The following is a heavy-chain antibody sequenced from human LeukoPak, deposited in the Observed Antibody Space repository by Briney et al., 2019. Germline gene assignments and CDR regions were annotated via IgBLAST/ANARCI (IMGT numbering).Heavy chain of an antibody. Sequence: SVKVPCKASGGTFSSYAISWVRQAPGQGLEWMGGIIPIFGTANYAQKFQGRGTLTADESTSTAYMELSSLRSEDTAVYYCARAQPYYYDSSGYYEFWYWGQGTPVTVSS. CDR2: IIPIFGTA. J-gene: IGHJ4*02. CDR1: GGTFSSYA. D-gene: IGHD3-22*01. V-gene: IGHV1-69*13. CDR3: ARAQPYYYDSSGYYEFWY.